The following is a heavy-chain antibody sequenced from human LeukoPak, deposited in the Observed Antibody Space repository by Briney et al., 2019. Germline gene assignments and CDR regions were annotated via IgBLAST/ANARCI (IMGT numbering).Heavy chain of an antibody. V-gene: IGHV3-74*01. CDR1: GFTFSSYW. D-gene: IGHD3-10*01. CDR3: ARGFGQLWFGELLHYDY. CDR2: INSDGSST. Sequence: GGSLRHSCAASGFTFSSYWMHWVRQAPGKGLVWVSRINSDGSSTSYADSVKGRFTISRDNAKNTLYLQMNSLRAEDTAVYYCARGFGQLWFGELLHYDYWGQGTLVTVSS. J-gene: IGHJ4*02.